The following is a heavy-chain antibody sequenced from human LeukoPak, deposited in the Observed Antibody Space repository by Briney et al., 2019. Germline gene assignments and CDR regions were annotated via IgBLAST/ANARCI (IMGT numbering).Heavy chain of an antibody. J-gene: IGHJ4*02. Sequence: ASVKVSCKASGHTFTSYDINWVRQATGQGLEWKGWMNPNSGNTGYAQKFQGRVTMTRNTSISTAYMELSSLRSEDTAVYYCARGVGEEMATTNFDYWGQGTLVTVSS. CDR1: GHTFTSYD. CDR2: MNPNSGNT. V-gene: IGHV1-8*01. D-gene: IGHD5-24*01. CDR3: ARGVGEEMATTNFDY.